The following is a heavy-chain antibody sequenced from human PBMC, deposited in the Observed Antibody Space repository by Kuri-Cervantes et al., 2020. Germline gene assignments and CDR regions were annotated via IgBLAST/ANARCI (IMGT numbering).Heavy chain of an antibody. CDR2: IYYSGST. Sequence: SETLSLTCTVSGGSINSYSWSWMRQAPGKGLEWIGYIYYSGSTNYNPSLESRVTLSVDRSKNQFSLRLSSVTAADTAMYYCARSSLSTSGYFPQRYFDYWGQGTLVTVSS. D-gene: IGHD3-22*01. CDR3: ARSSLSTSGYFPQRYFDY. V-gene: IGHV4-59*01. J-gene: IGHJ4*02. CDR1: GGSINSYS.